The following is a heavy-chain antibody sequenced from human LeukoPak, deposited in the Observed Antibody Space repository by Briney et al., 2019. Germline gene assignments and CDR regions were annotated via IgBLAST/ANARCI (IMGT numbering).Heavy chain of an antibody. J-gene: IGHJ4*02. Sequence: PGGSLRLSCAASGFTFSSYGMHWVRQAPGKGLEWVAVISYDGSNKYYADSVKGRFTISRDNSKNTLYLQMNSLRAEDTAVYYCAKSSVKWELLPPIDYWGQGTLVTVSS. CDR2: ISYDGSNK. CDR3: AKSSVKWELLPPIDY. CDR1: GFTFSSYG. D-gene: IGHD1-26*01. V-gene: IGHV3-30*18.